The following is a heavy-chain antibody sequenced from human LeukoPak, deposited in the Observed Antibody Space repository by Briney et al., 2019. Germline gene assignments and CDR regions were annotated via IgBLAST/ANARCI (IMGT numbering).Heavy chain of an antibody. CDR2: ISAYNGNT. D-gene: IGHD3-3*01. CDR1: GYTFTSYG. CDR3: ARDRGDDFWSGYNDAFDI. J-gene: IGHJ3*02. V-gene: IGHV1-18*01. Sequence: ASVKVSCKASGYTFTSYGISWVRQAPGQGLEWMGWISAYNGNTNYAQKPQGRVTMTTDTSTSTAYMELRSLRSDDTAVYYCARDRGDDFWSGYNDAFDIWGQGTMVTVSS.